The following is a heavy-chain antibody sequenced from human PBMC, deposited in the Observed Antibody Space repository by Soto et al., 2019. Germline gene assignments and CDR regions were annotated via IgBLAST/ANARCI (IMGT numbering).Heavy chain of an antibody. V-gene: IGHV4-4*02. J-gene: IGHJ6*02. Sequence: PSQTLSLTCAVSGGSISSSNWWSWVRRPPGKGLEWIGEIYHSGSTNYNPSLKSRVTISVDKSKNQFSLKLSSVTAADTAVYYCAREERYSSSLGYYYYYGMDVWGQGTTVTVS. D-gene: IGHD6-6*01. CDR2: IYHSGST. CDR1: GGSISSSNW. CDR3: AREERYSSSLGYYYYYGMDV.